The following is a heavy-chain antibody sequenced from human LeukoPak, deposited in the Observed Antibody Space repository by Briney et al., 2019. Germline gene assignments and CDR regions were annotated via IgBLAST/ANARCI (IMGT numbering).Heavy chain of an antibody. J-gene: IGHJ6*04. Sequence: GASVKVSCKASGYTFTSYAMHWVRQAPGQRLEWMGWINAGNGNTKYSQKFQGRVTITRDTSASTAYMELSSLRSEDTAVYYCARALLWFGELLGDYYYGMDVWGKGTTVTVSS. CDR3: ARALLWFGELLGDYYYGMDV. CDR2: INAGNGNT. CDR1: GYTFTSYA. V-gene: IGHV1-3*01. D-gene: IGHD3-10*01.